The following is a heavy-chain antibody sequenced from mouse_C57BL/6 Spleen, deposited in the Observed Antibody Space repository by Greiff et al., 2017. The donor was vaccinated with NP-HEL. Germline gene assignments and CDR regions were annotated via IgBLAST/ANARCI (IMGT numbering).Heavy chain of an antibody. J-gene: IGHJ3*01. CDR3: TTPAQAPTDY. CDR2: IDPENGDT. Sequence: VQLKESGAELVRPGASVKMSCTASGFNIKDDYMHWVKQRHEQGLEWIGWIDPENGDTEYASKFQGKATITADPSSNTAYLQLSSLTSEDTAVYDCTTPAQAPTDYWGQGTPVTVSA. D-gene: IGHD3-2*02. CDR1: GFNIKDDY. V-gene: IGHV14-4*01.